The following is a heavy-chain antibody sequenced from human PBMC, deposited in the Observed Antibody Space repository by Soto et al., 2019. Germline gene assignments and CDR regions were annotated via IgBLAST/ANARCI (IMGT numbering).Heavy chain of an antibody. J-gene: IGHJ5*02. CDR2: ISYDGSNK. CDR3: EKVFPSGWFDP. D-gene: IGHD2-21*01. V-gene: IGHV3-30*18. CDR1: GFTFSSYG. Sequence: PGGSLRLSCAASGFTFSSYGMHWARQAPGKGLEWVAVISYDGSNKYYADSVKGRFTISRDNSKNTLYLQMNSLRAEDTAVYYCEKVFPSGWFDPWGQGTLVTVSS.